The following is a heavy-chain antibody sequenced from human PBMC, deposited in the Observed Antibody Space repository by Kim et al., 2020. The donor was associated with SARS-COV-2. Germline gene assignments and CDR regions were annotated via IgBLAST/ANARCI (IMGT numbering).Heavy chain of an antibody. J-gene: IGHJ6*02. CDR3: ARDPKPRYCSSTSCSTTYYYGMDV. V-gene: IGHV3-33*01. D-gene: IGHD2-2*02. Sequence: GGSLRLSCAASGFTFSSYGMHWVRQAPGKGLEWVAVIWYDGSNKYYADSVKGRFTISRDNSKNTLYLQMNSLRAEDTAVYYCARDPKPRYCSSTSCSTTYYYGMDVWGQGTTVTVSS. CDR2: IWYDGSNK. CDR1: GFTFSSYG.